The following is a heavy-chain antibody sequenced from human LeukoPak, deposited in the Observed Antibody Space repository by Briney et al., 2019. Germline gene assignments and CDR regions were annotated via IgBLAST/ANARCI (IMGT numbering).Heavy chain of an antibody. J-gene: IGHJ4*02. CDR1: GFTFSSYG. CDR2: ISYDGSNK. Sequence: GGSLRLSCAASGFTFSSYGMHWVRQAPGKGLEWVAVISYDGSNKYYADSVKGRFTISRDNSKNTLYLQMNSLRAEDTAVYYCAEDSDSYGQAHADYWGQGTLVTVSS. CDR3: AEDSDSYGQAHADY. V-gene: IGHV3-30*18. D-gene: IGHD5-18*01.